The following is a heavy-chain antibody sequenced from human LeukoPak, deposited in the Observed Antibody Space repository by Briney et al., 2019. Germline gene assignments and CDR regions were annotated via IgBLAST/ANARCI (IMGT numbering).Heavy chain of an antibody. CDR1: GYTFTSYG. J-gene: IGHJ4*02. CDR3: ARDELIVVVPAAYDY. D-gene: IGHD2-2*01. V-gene: IGHV1-18*01. Sequence: GASMKVSCKASGYTFTSYGISWVRQAPGQGLEWMGWISAYNGNTNYAQKLQGRVTMTTDTSTSTAYMELRSLRSDDTAVYYCARDELIVVVPAAYDYWGQGTLVTVSS. CDR2: ISAYNGNT.